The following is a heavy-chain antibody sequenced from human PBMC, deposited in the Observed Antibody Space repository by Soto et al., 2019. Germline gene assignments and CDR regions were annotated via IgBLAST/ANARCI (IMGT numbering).Heavy chain of an antibody. D-gene: IGHD3-3*01. V-gene: IGHV3-21*01. Sequence: GGSLRLSCAASGFTFSTYSMNWVRQAPGKGLEWVSSISSSSSYIYYADSVKGRFTISRDNSKNTLYLQMNSLRAEDTAVYYWARDYESGLHNWGQGTLVTVSS. CDR2: ISSSSSYI. CDR3: ARDYESGLHN. J-gene: IGHJ4*02. CDR1: GFTFSTYS.